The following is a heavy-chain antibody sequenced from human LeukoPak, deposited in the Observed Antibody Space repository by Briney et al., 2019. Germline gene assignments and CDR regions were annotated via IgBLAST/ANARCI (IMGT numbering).Heavy chain of an antibody. CDR3: ARDRAYCGGDCYYPDAFDI. D-gene: IGHD2-21*02. J-gene: IGHJ3*02. Sequence: ETLSLTCTVSGGSISSYYWSWVRQAPGKGLEWVSYISSSSSTIYYADSVKGRFTISRDNAKNSLYLQMNSLRDEDTAVYYCARDRAYCGGDCYYPDAFDIWGQGTMVTVSS. CDR2: ISSSSSTI. CDR1: GGSISSYY. V-gene: IGHV3-48*02.